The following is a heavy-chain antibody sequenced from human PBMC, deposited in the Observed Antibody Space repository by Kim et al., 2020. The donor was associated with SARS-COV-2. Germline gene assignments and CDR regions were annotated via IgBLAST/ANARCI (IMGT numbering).Heavy chain of an antibody. CDR2: INAGNGNT. V-gene: IGHV1-3*01. D-gene: IGHD3-3*01. CDR1: GYTFTSYA. J-gene: IGHJ5*02. Sequence: ASVKVSCKASGYTFTSYAMHWVRQAPGQRLEWMGWINAGNGNTKYSQKFQGRVTITRDTSASTAYMELSSLRSEDTAVYYCARVSRPTNDFWSGYYGANWFDPWGQGTLVTVSS. CDR3: ARVSRPTNDFWSGYYGANWFDP.